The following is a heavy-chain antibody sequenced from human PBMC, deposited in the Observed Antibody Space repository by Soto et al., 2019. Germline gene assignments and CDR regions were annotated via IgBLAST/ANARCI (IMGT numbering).Heavy chain of an antibody. D-gene: IGHD2-21*02. CDR1: GDTFTDYY. CDR3: ARGGHVVVVTAALDY. Sequence: QVQLVQSGAEVKKPGASVKVSGKASGDTFTDYYIHWVRQAPGQGPEWMGTVNPSGGHTTYAQHFLGRMTMTRDTSTSTLYMELTSLTSEDTAVYYCARGGHVVVVTAALDYWGQGTLVTVSS. V-gene: IGHV1-46*01. CDR2: VNPSGGHT. J-gene: IGHJ4*02.